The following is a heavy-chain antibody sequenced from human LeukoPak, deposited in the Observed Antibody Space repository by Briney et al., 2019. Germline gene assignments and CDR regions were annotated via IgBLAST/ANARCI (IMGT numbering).Heavy chain of an antibody. D-gene: IGHD3-9*01. CDR3: AKDKRYRGANWFDP. CDR1: GFTFSSYA. CDR2: ISGSGGST. Sequence: PGGSLRLSCAASGFTFSSYAMSWVRQAPGKGLEWVSAISGSGGSTYYADSEKGRFTISRDNSKNTLYLQMNSLRAEDTAVYYCAKDKRYRGANWFDPWGQGTLVTVSS. V-gene: IGHV3-23*01. J-gene: IGHJ5*02.